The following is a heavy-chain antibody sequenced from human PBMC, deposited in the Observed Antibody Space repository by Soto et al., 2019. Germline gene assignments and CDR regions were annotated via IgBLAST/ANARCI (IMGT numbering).Heavy chain of an antibody. Sequence: PGGSLRLSCAASGFTFSSYAMSWVRQAPGKGLEWVSAISGSGGSTYYADSVKGRFTISRDNSKNTLYLQMNSLRAGDTAVYYCAKDRRYYYDSSGYPYWGQGTLVTVSS. CDR2: ISGSGGST. V-gene: IGHV3-23*01. CDR1: GFTFSSYA. CDR3: AKDRRYYYDSSGYPY. J-gene: IGHJ4*02. D-gene: IGHD3-22*01.